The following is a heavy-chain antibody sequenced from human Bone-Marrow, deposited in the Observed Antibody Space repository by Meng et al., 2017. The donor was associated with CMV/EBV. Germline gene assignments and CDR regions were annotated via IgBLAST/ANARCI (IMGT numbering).Heavy chain of an antibody. J-gene: IGHJ5*02. CDR2: MNPNSGNT. V-gene: IGHV1-8*01. CDR3: ARDGGLAGYNWFDP. CDR1: GYTFTSYD. Sequence: ASVKVSCKASGYTFTSYDINWVRQATGQGLEWMGWMNPNSGNTGYAQKFQGRVTMTRNTSISTAYMELSSLRSEDTAVYYCARDGGLAGYNWFDPWGQGTLVTVSS. D-gene: IGHD2-15*01.